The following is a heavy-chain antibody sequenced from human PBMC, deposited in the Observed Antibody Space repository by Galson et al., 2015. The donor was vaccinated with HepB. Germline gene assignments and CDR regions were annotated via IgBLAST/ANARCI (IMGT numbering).Heavy chain of an antibody. D-gene: IGHD3-10*01. Sequence: SLRLSCAASGFSFNNAWMTWVRQAPGKGLEWVGRIKSKTDGGTTDYAAPVKGRFTISRDDSKNTLYLQMNSLKTEDTAVYYCTRDQKNYHGSGSYRVFDYWGQGTLVTVSS. V-gene: IGHV3-15*01. CDR3: TRDQKNYHGSGSYRVFDY. CDR1: GFSFNNAW. J-gene: IGHJ4*02. CDR2: IKSKTDGGTT.